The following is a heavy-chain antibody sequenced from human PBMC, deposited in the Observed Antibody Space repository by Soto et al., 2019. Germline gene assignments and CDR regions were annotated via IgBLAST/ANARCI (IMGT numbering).Heavy chain of an antibody. CDR3: ADLSRYCTSSNCD. Sequence: DVGLLESGGGLVQPGGSLRLSCTASGFTFSSYSMSWVRQAPGKGLEWVSTIGTSASTYYGDSVRGRFTISRDNSMNTLYLQMNSLRAEDTAVYYCADLSRYCTSSNCDCGQGTLVTVSS. V-gene: IGHV3-23*01. CDR1: GFTFSSYS. D-gene: IGHD2-2*01. J-gene: IGHJ4*02. CDR2: IGTSAST.